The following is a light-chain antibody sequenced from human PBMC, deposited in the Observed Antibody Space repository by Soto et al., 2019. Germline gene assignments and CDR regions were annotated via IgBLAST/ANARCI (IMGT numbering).Light chain of an antibody. J-gene: IGKJ5*01. CDR3: QQLTSYPRST. Sequence: DIQMTQSPSTLSGSVGDRVTITCRASQTISSWLAWYQQRPGKAPKLLIYAASTLQTGVPSRFSGSGSGTEFTLTISSLQPEDFATYHCQQLTSYPRSTFGQGTRLENK. CDR2: AAS. V-gene: IGKV1-5*01. CDR1: QTISSW.